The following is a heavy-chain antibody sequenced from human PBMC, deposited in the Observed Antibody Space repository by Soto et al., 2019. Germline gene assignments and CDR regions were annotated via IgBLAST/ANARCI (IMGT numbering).Heavy chain of an antibody. CDR1: GFTFSSYG. D-gene: IGHD6-19*01. Sequence: GGSLRLSCAASGFTFSSYGMHWVRQAPGKGLEWVAVISYDGSNKYYADSVKGRFTISRDNSKNTLYLQMNSLRAEDTAVYYCAKASPPSYSSGWYVGGDWGQGTLVTVSS. CDR2: ISYDGSNK. V-gene: IGHV3-30*18. J-gene: IGHJ4*02. CDR3: AKASPPSYSSGWYVGGD.